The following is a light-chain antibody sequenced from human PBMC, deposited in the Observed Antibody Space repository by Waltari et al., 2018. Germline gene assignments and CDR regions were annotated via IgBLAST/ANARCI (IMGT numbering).Light chain of an antibody. CDR2: ADT. J-gene: IGLJ2*01. CDR1: SGRIASPY. Sequence: FVLTQPPSVSESPGKTVTISFTRSSGRIASPYVQWYQQRPGGAPTIVISADTHRPSRAPGRFSASMDVSSNSASPTSSGLKTEDEADYYCQSLDSTSPVIFGGGTRVTVL. V-gene: IGLV6-57*03. CDR3: QSLDSTSPVI.